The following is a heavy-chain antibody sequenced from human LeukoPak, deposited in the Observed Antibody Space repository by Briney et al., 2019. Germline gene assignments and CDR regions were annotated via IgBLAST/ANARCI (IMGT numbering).Heavy chain of an antibody. J-gene: IGHJ4*02. D-gene: IGHD2-21*01. Sequence: PSETLSLTCAVYGESFSGYYWSWIRQPPGKGLEWIGEINHSGSTNYNPSLKSRVTISVDTSKNQFSLKLSSVTAADTAVYYCARLYCGGDCYDYFDYWGQGTLVTVSS. CDR1: GESFSGYY. V-gene: IGHV4-34*01. CDR3: ARLYCGGDCYDYFDY. CDR2: INHSGST.